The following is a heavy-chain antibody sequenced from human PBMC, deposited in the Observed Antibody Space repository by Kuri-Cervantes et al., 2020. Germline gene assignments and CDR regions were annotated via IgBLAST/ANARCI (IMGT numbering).Heavy chain of an antibody. CDR3: ARDHVMITFGGDIPFTEDY. D-gene: IGHD3-16*02. Sequence: ASVKVSCKASGYTFTSSDINWVRQATGQGLEWMGWMNPSTGNTGYAQKFQGRVTMTRDTSTSTAYMELRSLRSDDTAVYYCARDHVMITFGGDIPFTEDYWGQGTLVTVSS. J-gene: IGHJ4*02. V-gene: IGHV1-8*01. CDR2: MNPSTGNT. CDR1: GYTFTSSD.